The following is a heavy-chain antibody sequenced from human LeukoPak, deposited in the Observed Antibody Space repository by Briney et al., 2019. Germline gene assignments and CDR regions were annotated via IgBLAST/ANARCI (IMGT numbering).Heavy chain of an antibody. J-gene: IGHJ3*02. D-gene: IGHD6-19*01. CDR2: ISSSGSTI. V-gene: IGHV3-11*01. CDR3: AKGNWNSGWPFDAFDI. CDR1: GFTFSDYY. Sequence: GGSLRLSCAASGFTFSDYYMSWIRQAPGKGLEWVSYISSSGSTIYYADSVKGRFTISRDNAKNSLYLQMNSLRAEDTALYYCAKGNWNSGWPFDAFDIWGQGTMVTVSS.